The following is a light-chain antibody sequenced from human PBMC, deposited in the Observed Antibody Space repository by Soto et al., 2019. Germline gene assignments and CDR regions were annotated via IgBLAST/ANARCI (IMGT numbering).Light chain of an antibody. CDR3: TSYAGSNIWV. V-gene: IGLV2-8*01. J-gene: IGLJ3*02. CDR2: EVT. CDR1: SSDVGAYNY. Sequence: QAVLTQLPSASGSPGQSVTISCTGTSSDVGAYNYVSWYQQYPGKAPKLMIYEVTKRPSGVPDRFSGSKSGKTASLTVSGLQPEDEADYYCTSYAGSNIWVFGGGTKVTVL.